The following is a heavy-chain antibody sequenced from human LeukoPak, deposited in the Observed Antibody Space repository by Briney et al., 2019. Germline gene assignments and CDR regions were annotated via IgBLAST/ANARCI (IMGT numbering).Heavy chain of an antibody. CDR2: VSYDGSNK. J-gene: IGHJ6*03. V-gene: IGHV3-30*04. Sequence: GGSLRLSCAASGFTFSRYGMHWVRQAPGKGLEWVTAVSYDGSNKYYADSVKGRFTISRDNSKNTLYVQMNSLRAEDTAVYYCARNYYDFWSGYWPDYYYYYYMDVWGKGTTVTVSS. D-gene: IGHD3-3*01. CDR3: ARNYYDFWSGYWPDYYYYYYMDV. CDR1: GFTFSRYG.